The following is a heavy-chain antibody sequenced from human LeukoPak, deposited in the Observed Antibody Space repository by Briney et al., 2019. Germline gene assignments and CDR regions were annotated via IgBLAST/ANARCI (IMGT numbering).Heavy chain of an antibody. V-gene: IGHV1-18*01. Sequence: ASVKVSXKASGYTFTSYGISWVRQAPGQGLEWMGWISAYNGNTNYAQKFQGRVTITTDESTSTAYMELSSLRSEDTAVYYCAREGSGYDFWSGYYLKGYYFDYWGQGTLVTVSS. J-gene: IGHJ4*02. CDR2: ISAYNGNT. CDR3: AREGSGYDFWSGYYLKGYYFDY. D-gene: IGHD3-3*01. CDR1: GYTFTSYG.